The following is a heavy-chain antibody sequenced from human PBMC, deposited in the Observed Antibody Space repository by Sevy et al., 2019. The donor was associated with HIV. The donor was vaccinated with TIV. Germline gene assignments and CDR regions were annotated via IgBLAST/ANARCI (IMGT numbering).Heavy chain of an antibody. CDR2: IRSETDGGTT. V-gene: IGHV3-15*01. Sequence: GGSLRLSCSASGFSFFNAWMSWVRQAPGKGLEWIRRIRSETDGGTTEYTASVKGRFSISRDDSKDTLYLQMNSLKTEDTAVYYCATERWGFFVSITRYLLPYFDSWGQGTLVTVSS. CDR3: ATERWGFFVSITRYLLPYFDS. D-gene: IGHD3-10*01. CDR1: GFSFFNAW. J-gene: IGHJ4*02.